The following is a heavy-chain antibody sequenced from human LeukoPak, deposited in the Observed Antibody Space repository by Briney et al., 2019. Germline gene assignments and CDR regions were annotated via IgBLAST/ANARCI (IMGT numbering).Heavy chain of an antibody. CDR1: GFTFSSYA. Sequence: GGSLRPSCAASGFTFSSYAMSWVRQAPGKGLEWVSAISGSGGSTYYADSVKGRFTISRYNSKNTLYLQMNSLRAEDTAVYYCAKNLDSSGYYLFDYWGQGTLVTVSS. J-gene: IGHJ4*02. V-gene: IGHV3-23*01. CDR3: AKNLDSSGYYLFDY. CDR2: ISGSGGST. D-gene: IGHD3-22*01.